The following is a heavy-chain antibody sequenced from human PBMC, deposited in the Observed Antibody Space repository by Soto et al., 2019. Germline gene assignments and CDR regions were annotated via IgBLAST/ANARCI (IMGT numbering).Heavy chain of an antibody. Sequence: PSETLSLTCAVYGGSFSGYYWSWIRQPPGKGLEWIGEINLSGTTNYNPSLKSRVTISVDTSKNQFSLKLSSVTAADTAVYYCARVGVRDGDYGVSRFDPWGLGTLVTVSS. CDR2: INLSGTT. D-gene: IGHD4-17*01. CDR1: GGSFSGYY. V-gene: IGHV4-34*01. CDR3: ARVGVRDGDYGVSRFDP. J-gene: IGHJ5*02.